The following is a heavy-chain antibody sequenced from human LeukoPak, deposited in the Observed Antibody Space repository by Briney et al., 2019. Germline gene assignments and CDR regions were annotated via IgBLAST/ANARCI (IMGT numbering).Heavy chain of an antibody. D-gene: IGHD6-13*01. CDR2: MNPNSGNT. CDR3: ARGGSWYRNYYYGMDV. J-gene: IGHJ6*02. CDR1: GYTFTSYD. V-gene: IGHV1-8*01. Sequence: ASVKVSCKASGYTFTSYDINWVRQATGQGLEWMGWMNPNSGNTGYAQKFQGRVTMTRNTSISTAYMELSSLRSEDTAVYYCARGGSWYRNYYYGMDVWGQGTTVTVSS.